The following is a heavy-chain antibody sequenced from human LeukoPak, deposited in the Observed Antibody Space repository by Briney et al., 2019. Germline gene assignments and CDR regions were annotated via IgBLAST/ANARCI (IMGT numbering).Heavy chain of an antibody. J-gene: IGHJ3*02. CDR3: AAGRVRGSTWLFDI. V-gene: IGHV1-58*01. D-gene: IGHD1-26*01. CDR2: IVVGSGNT. Sequence: ASVKVSCKASGFTFTSSAVQWVRQARGQRLEWMGWIVVGSGNTNYTQKFQERVTITRDMSTSTAYMELSSLRSEDTAVYYRAAGRVRGSTWLFDIWGQGTMVTVSS. CDR1: GFTFTSSA.